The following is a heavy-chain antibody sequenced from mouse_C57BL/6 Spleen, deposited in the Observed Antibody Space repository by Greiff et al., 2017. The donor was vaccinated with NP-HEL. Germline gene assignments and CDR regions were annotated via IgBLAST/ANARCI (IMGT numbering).Heavy chain of an antibody. CDR1: GYTFTDYE. Sequence: VKLMESGAELVRPGASVTLSCKASGYTFTDYEMHWVKQTPVHGLEWIGAIDPETGGTAYNQKFKGKAILTADKSSSTAYMELRSLTSEDSAVYYCTRASFYDGYDYWGQGTTLTVSS. J-gene: IGHJ2*01. CDR3: TRASFYDGYDY. D-gene: IGHD2-3*01. CDR2: IDPETGGT. V-gene: IGHV1-15*01.